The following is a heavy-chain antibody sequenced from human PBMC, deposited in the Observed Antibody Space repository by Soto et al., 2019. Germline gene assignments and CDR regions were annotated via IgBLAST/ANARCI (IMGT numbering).Heavy chain of an antibody. CDR1: GFTFSSYD. D-gene: IGHD3-10*01. J-gene: IGHJ6*02. Sequence: GGSLRLSCAASGFTFSSYDMHWVRQATGKGLEWVSAIGTAGDTYYPGSVKGRFTISRENAKNSLYLKMNSLRAEDTAVYYCARGPDRPHGVVRGDPYYYYYGMDVWGQGTTVTVSS. CDR2: IGTAGDT. V-gene: IGHV3-13*01. CDR3: ARGPDRPHGVVRGDPYYYYYGMDV.